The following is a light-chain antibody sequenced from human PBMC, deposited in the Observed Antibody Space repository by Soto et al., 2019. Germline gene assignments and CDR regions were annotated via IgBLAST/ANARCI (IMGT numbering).Light chain of an antibody. Sequence: EIVLTQSPATLSLSPGERATLSCRASQSVSSYLAWYQRQPGQAPRLLIYGASSRATGIPDRFSGSGSGTDFTLTISRLEPEDFAVYYCQQYAGSPRTFGQGTKVDIK. CDR1: QSVSSY. CDR3: QQYAGSPRT. J-gene: IGKJ1*01. CDR2: GAS. V-gene: IGKV3-20*01.